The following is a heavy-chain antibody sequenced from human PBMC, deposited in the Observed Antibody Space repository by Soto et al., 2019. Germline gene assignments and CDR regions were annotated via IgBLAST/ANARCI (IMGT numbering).Heavy chain of an antibody. Sequence: QVQLQQWGAGPLRPLETLSLTCGVSGGSFSGYYWAWIRQSPGKGLEWIGEINDRDSINYNQSLKSRVTISVDTSKNHYSLNLRSVTAADTAVYYCARESHDILTGPPWVWYFDLWGRGTLVTVSS. CDR1: GGSFSGYY. CDR3: ARESHDILTGPPWVWYFDL. D-gene: IGHD3-9*01. V-gene: IGHV4-34*01. CDR2: INDRDSI. J-gene: IGHJ2*01.